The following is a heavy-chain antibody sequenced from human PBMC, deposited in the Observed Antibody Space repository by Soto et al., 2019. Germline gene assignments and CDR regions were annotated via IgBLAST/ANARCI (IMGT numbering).Heavy chain of an antibody. CDR1: GYTFTSYA. CDR3: ARTHYYDSSGPDDAFDI. V-gene: IGHV1-3*01. J-gene: IGHJ3*02. Sequence: ASVKVSCKASGYTFTSYAMHWVRQAPGQRLEWMGWINAGNGNTKYSQKFQGRVTITRDTSASTAYMELSSLRSEDTAVYYCARTHYYDSSGPDDAFDIWGQGTMVTVSS. D-gene: IGHD3-22*01. CDR2: INAGNGNT.